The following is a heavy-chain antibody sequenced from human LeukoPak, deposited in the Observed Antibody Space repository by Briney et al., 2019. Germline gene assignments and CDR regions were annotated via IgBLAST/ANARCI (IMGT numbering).Heavy chain of an antibody. J-gene: IGHJ4*02. D-gene: IGHD2-2*01. CDR1: GGSISSGDYY. CDR2: IYYSGST. V-gene: IGHV4-30-4*08. Sequence: PSETLSLTSTVSGGSISSGDYYWSWIRQPPGKGLEWIGYIYYSGSTYYNPSLKSRVTISVDTSKNQFSLKLSSVTAADTAVYYCARVHCSSTSCYTWGYFDYWGQGTLVTVSS. CDR3: ARVHCSSTSCYTWGYFDY.